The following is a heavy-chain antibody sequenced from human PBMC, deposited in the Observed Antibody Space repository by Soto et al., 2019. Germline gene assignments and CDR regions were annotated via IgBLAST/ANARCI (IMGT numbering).Heavy chain of an antibody. V-gene: IGHV4-4*02. CDR2: ISHSGSV. J-gene: IGHJ4*02. CDR3: ARSFGWYAIDY. Sequence: QVLLQESGPGLVQPSGTLSLSCAVSGGSISSSHFWGWVRQPPGKGLEWVGDISHSGSVNYNPSLKSRSTISIDKSKNQFSLKLNSVTAADTAVYYCARSFGWYAIDYWGQGTLVIVSS. D-gene: IGHD6-19*01. CDR1: GGSISSSHF.